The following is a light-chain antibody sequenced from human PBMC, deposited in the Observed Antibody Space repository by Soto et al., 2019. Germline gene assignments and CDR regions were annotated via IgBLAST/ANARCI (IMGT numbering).Light chain of an antibody. Sequence: QSVLTQPPSVSGAPGQRVTISCTGSSSNIGAGYDVHWYQQLPGTAPKLLIYGNSNRPSGVPVRFSGSKSGTSASLAITGLQAEDEADYYCQSYDSSLSALVVFGGGTKVTVL. V-gene: IGLV1-40*01. CDR3: QSYDSSLSALVV. CDR2: GNS. CDR1: SSNIGAGYD. J-gene: IGLJ2*01.